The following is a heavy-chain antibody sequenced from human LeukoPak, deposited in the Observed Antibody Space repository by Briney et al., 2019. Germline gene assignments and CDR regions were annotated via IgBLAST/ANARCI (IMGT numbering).Heavy chain of an antibody. CDR2: INHSGST. D-gene: IGHD3-16*02. CDR1: GGSFSGYY. Sequence: SETLSLTCAVYGGSFSGYYWSWIRQPPGKGLEWIGEINHSGSTNYNPSLKRRVTISVDTSKNQFSLKLSSVTAADTAVYYCARRRRNDYVWGSYRFDYWGQGTLVTVSS. V-gene: IGHV4-34*01. J-gene: IGHJ4*02. CDR3: ARRRRNDYVWGSYRFDY.